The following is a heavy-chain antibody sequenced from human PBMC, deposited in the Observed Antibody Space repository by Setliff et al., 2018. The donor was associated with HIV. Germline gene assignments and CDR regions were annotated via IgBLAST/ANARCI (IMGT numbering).Heavy chain of an antibody. Sequence: GASVKVSCKASGYTFTSYAIHWVRQAPGQSLEWMGWINAGYGNTKYSQKFQDRVTITRDTSASTVYMELGSLRSEDTAIYYCARDGGPGSGWGDYSYYFSMDVWGKGTTVTVSS. V-gene: IGHV1-3*01. D-gene: IGHD6-19*01. CDR2: INAGYGNT. J-gene: IGHJ6*03. CDR3: ARDGGPGSGWGDYSYYFSMDV. CDR1: GYTFTSYA.